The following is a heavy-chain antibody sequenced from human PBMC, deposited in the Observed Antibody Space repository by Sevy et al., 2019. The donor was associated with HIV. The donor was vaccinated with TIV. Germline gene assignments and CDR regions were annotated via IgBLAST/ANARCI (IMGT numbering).Heavy chain of an antibody. CDR1: GFTFSNAW. CDR3: TTGMGATMPYDAFDI. CDR2: IKSKTDGGTT. Sequence: GGSLRLSCAASGFTFSNAWMSWVRQAPGKGLEWVGRIKSKTDGGTTDYAAPVKGRFTISSDDSKNTLCLQMNSLKSEDTAVYYCTTGMGATMPYDAFDIWGQGTMVTVSS. V-gene: IGHV3-15*01. J-gene: IGHJ3*02. D-gene: IGHD5-12*01.